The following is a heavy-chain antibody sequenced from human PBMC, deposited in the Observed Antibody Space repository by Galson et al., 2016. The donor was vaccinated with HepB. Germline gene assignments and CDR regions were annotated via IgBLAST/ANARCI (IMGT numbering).Heavy chain of an antibody. J-gene: IGHJ3*02. CDR2: INIYNGDT. CDR1: GYSFSRHG. D-gene: IGHD2-2*01. CDR3: ARDMGPAANPSDASDI. Sequence: SVKVSCKASGYSFSRHGLNWVRLAPGQGPEWLGWINIYNGDTNNAQQFQGRVTMTRDTSTSTAYMELRGLRPDDTAVYYCARDMGPAANPSDASDIWGQGTMVIVSS. V-gene: IGHV1-18*01.